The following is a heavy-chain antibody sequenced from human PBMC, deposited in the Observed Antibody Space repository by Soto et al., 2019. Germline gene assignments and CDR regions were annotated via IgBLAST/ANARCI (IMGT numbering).Heavy chain of an antibody. Sequence: YGPTLVNPTQTLTLTCTFSGFSLSTRGMCVSWIRQPPGKALEWLALIDWDDDKFYSPSLKTRLTISKYTSKNQVVLTMTSMDPLDTATYYCARVYRTDRTTPWVFWAQGTLVIVSS. CDR1: GFSLSTRGMC. CDR2: IDWDDDK. CDR3: ARVYRTDRTTPWVF. J-gene: IGHJ4*02. V-gene: IGHV2-70*01. D-gene: IGHD1-1*01.